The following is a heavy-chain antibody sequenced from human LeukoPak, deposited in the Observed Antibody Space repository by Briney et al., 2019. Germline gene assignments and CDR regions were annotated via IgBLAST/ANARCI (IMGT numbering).Heavy chain of an antibody. J-gene: IGHJ6*03. CDR3: ARDTTVTKPSYYYYYYMDV. D-gene: IGHD4-17*01. CDR2: ISAYNGNT. V-gene: IGHV1-18*01. CDR1: GYTFTSYG. Sequence: ASVKVSCKASGYTFTSYGISWVRQAPGQGLEWMGWISAYNGNTNYAQKLQGRVTMTTDTSTSTAYMELRSLRSDDTAVYYCARDTTVTKPSYYYYYYMDVWGKGTTVTISS.